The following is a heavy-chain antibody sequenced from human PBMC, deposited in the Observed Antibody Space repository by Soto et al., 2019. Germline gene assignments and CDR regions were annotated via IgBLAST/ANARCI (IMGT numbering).Heavy chain of an antibody. CDR2: SGHKAWSDTT. Sequence: PGGCLGLSCATSGFSFSDQCMDWVRQAPGKGLEWVGRSGHKAWSDTTEYAASVKGRFTISRDNAKNSLYQQMNSLRAEGTAVYYCARCESAANPPAANDYWGQGTLVTVSS. J-gene: IGHJ4*02. CDR3: ARCESAANPPAANDY. V-gene: IGHV3-72*01. CDR1: GFSFSDQC. D-gene: IGHD2-2*01.